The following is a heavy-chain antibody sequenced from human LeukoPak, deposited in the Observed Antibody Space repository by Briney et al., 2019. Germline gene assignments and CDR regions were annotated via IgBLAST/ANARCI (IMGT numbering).Heavy chain of an antibody. V-gene: IGHV4-39*01. J-gene: IGHJ4*02. CDR3: ARPSGYSYGYGIDY. CDR2: IYYSGST. Sequence: SETLSLTCTVSGGSISSSSYYWGWIRQPPGKGLEWIGSIYYSGSTYYNPSLKSRVTISVDTSKNQFSLKLSSVTAADTAVYYCARPSGYSYGYGIDYWGQGTLVTVSS. CDR1: GGSISSSSYY. D-gene: IGHD5-18*01.